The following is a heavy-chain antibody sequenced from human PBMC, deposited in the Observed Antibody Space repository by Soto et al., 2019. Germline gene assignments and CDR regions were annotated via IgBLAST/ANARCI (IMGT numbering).Heavy chain of an antibody. CDR3: ARRYSSAFDI. Sequence: PSETLSLTCTVSGDSISGNSHYWGWIRQPPGKGLESIANIYYDGNTYYNPSLKSRVTISVDTSKNQFSLKLSSVTAADTAVYYCARRYSSAFDIWGQGTMVTVSS. CDR2: IYYDGNT. V-gene: IGHV4-39*07. CDR1: GDSISGNSHY. D-gene: IGHD6-13*01. J-gene: IGHJ3*02.